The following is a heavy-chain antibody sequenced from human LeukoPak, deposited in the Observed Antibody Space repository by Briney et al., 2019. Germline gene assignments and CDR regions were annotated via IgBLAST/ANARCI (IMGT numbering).Heavy chain of an antibody. V-gene: IGHV1-18*01. CDR2: ISAVNGDA. J-gene: IGHJ6*03. Sequence: GASVKVSCKTSGYNFANYGVSWVRQAPGQGLEWMGWISAVNGDANSAHKFRGRLSMTMDTSPSTACTELRSLRSDDTAVYYCARVDTALQDYYMDVWGKGTTVTVSS. CDR3: ARVDTALQDYYMDV. CDR1: GYNFANYG. D-gene: IGHD5-18*01.